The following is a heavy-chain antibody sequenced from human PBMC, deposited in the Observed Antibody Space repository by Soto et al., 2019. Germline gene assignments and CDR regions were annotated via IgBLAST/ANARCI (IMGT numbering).Heavy chain of an antibody. Sequence: GGSLRLSCAASGFTFSNAWMSWVRQAPGKGLEWVGRIKVKTDGGTTDYAAPVKGRFTISRDDSKNTLYLQMNSRKTEDTAVSAAVTELSFWENWF. V-gene: IGHV3-15*01. CDR2: IKVKTDGGTT. CDR1: GFTFSNAW. J-gene: IGHJ5*01. CDR3: VTELSFWENWF. D-gene: IGHD3-10*01.